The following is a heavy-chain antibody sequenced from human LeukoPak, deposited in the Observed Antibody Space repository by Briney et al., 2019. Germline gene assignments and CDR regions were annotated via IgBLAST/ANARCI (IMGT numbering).Heavy chain of an antibody. CDR1: GFTFSSYG. CDR3: ARDMITFGGVIVSYFDY. J-gene: IGHJ4*02. V-gene: IGHV3-33*01. D-gene: IGHD3-16*02. Sequence: GGSLRLSCAASGFTFSSYGMHWVRQAPGKGLEWVAVIWYDGSNKYYADSVKGRFTISRDNSKNTLYLQMNSLRAEDTAVYYCARDMITFGGVIVSYFDYWGQGTLVTVSS. CDR2: IWYDGSNK.